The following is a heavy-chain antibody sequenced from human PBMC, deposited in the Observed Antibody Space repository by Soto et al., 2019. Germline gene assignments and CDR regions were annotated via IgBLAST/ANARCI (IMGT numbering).Heavy chain of an antibody. V-gene: IGHV4-34*01. Sequence: PSETLSLTCAVYGGSFSGYYWSRIRQPPGKGLEWIGEINHSGSTNYNPSLKSRVTISVDTSKNQFSLKLSSVTAADTAVSYCARMMAARGFSDYWGQGTLVTVSS. D-gene: IGHD6-6*01. CDR3: ARMMAARGFSDY. CDR2: INHSGST. J-gene: IGHJ4*02. CDR1: GGSFSGYY.